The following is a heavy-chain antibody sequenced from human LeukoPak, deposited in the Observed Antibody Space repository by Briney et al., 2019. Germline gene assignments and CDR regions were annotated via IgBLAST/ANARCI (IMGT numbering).Heavy chain of an antibody. J-gene: IGHJ4*02. CDR1: GFTFSSYG. Sequence: GGSLRLSRAASGFTFSSYGMHWVRQAPGKGLEWVAFIRYDGSNKYYADSVKGRFTISRDNSKNTLYLQMNSLRAEDTAVYYCAKLGPEDFDYWGQGTLVTVSS. CDR2: IRYDGSNK. CDR3: AKLGPEDFDY. V-gene: IGHV3-30*02.